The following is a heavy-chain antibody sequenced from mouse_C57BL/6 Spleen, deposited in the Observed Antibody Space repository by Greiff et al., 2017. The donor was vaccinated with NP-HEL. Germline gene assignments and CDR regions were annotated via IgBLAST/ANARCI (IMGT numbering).Heavy chain of an antibody. Sequence: QVQLMESGAELVRPGASVTLSCKASGYTFTDYEMHWVKQTPVHGLEWIGAIDPETGGTAYNQKFKGKAILTADKSSSTAYMELRSLTSEDSAVYYCTSSGSYAMDYWGQGTSVTVSS. CDR3: TSSGSYAMDY. V-gene: IGHV1-15*01. CDR2: IDPETGGT. D-gene: IGHD3-2*02. CDR1: GYTFTDYE. J-gene: IGHJ4*01.